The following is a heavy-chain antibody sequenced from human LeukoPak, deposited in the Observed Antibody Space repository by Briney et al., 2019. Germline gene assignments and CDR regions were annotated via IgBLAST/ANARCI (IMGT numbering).Heavy chain of an antibody. V-gene: IGHV1-24*01. CDR1: GGTFSSYA. CDR3: ATRIPPPGYTGFILANYFDY. CDR2: FDPEYGET. J-gene: IGHJ4*02. D-gene: IGHD5-12*01. Sequence: ASVKVSCKASGGTFSSYAISWVRQAPGKGLEWMGGFDPEYGETFYAQKFQGRVTMTEDTSTDTAYMELSSLRSEDTAIYYCATRIPPPGYTGFILANYFDYWGQGTLVTVSS.